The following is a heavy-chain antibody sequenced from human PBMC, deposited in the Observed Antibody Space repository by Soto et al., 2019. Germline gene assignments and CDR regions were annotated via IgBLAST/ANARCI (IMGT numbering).Heavy chain of an antibody. V-gene: IGHV1-8*01. Sequence: QVPLVQSGAEVKKPGASVKVSCKASGYTFTSYDINWVRQATGQGIEWMGWMNPNSGNTGYAQKFQGRVTMTRNTPISTADMELSSLRSEDTAVYYGARSSPNCISTSCYLDYWGQGTLVTVSS. CDR2: MNPNSGNT. CDR1: GYTFTSYD. D-gene: IGHD2-2*01. J-gene: IGHJ4*02. CDR3: ARSSPNCISTSCYLDY.